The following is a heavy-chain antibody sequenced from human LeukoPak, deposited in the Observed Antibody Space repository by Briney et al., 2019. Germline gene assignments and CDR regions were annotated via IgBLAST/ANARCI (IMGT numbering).Heavy chain of an antibody. V-gene: IGHV4-39*01. D-gene: IGHD3-10*01. CDR3: ARHTYGTFDY. J-gene: IGHJ4*02. CDR2: INYSGKT. CDR1: GGSISSSSYY. Sequence: ASETLSLTCRVSGGSISSSSYYWGWIRQPPGKGLEWIGSINYSGKTYHNPSLKSRVTISVDTSKNQFSLKLSSVTAADTTLYYCARHTYGTFDYWGQGTLVTVSS.